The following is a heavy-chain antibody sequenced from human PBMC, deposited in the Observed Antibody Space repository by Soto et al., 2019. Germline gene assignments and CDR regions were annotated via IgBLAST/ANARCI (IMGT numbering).Heavy chain of an antibody. Sequence: QVQLVQSGTEVKKPGASVKVSCKGSGYTFTSYDINWVRQATGQGLEWMGWMSPNSGNTDYAQTFQGRVTMTRDTSISTAYMELSRLRSEKTAMYYCVLSDKIRGINWFDPWGQGTLVIVSS. J-gene: IGHJ5*02. D-gene: IGHD3-10*01. CDR3: VLSDKIRGINWFDP. CDR1: GYTFTSYD. V-gene: IGHV1-8*01. CDR2: MSPNSGNT.